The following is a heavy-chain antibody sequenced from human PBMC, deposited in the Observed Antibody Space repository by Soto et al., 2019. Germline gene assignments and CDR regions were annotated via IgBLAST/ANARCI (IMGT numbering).Heavy chain of an antibody. Sequence: SETLSLTCSVSGDSISTVDYFWAWIRQPPGQALEYIGYIYKSTTTYYNPSFESRVATSLDTSKSQFSLTVTSVTAADTAVYFCARGRYCLTGRCFPNWFDSWGQGTLVTV. D-gene: IGHD2-15*01. CDR1: GDSISTVDYF. CDR3: ARGRYCLTGRCFPNWFDS. J-gene: IGHJ5*01. V-gene: IGHV4-30-4*01. CDR2: IYKSTTT.